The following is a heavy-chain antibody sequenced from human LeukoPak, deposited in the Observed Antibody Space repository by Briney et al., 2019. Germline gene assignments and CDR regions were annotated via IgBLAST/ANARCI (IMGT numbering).Heavy chain of an antibody. V-gene: IGHV3-48*02. J-gene: IGHJ4*02. CDR3: ARDSGPGDYGDYFDF. CDR2: ISTSSSTI. D-gene: IGHD4/OR15-4a*01. Sequence: GGSLRLSCAAPGFTFSSYWMNWVRQAPGKGLEWVSYISTSSSTIYYADSVKGRFTISRDNAKNSLYLQMNSLRDEDTAVYYCARDSGPGDYGDYFDFWGQGTLVTVSS. CDR1: GFTFSSYW.